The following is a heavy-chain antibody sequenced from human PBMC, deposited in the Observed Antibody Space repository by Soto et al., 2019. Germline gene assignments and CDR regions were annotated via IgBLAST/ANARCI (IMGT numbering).Heavy chain of an antibody. D-gene: IGHD3-22*01. CDR2: IYYSGST. J-gene: IGHJ5*02. CDR3: ARRAHYYDSSGYINWFDP. CDR1: GGSISSSSYY. Sequence: QLQLQESGPGLVKPSETLSLTCTVSGGSISSSSYYWGWIRQPPGKGLEWIGSIYYSGSTYYNPSLKSRVTISVDTSKNQFSLKLSSVTAADTAVYYCARRAHYYDSSGYINWFDPWGQGTLVTVSS. V-gene: IGHV4-39*01.